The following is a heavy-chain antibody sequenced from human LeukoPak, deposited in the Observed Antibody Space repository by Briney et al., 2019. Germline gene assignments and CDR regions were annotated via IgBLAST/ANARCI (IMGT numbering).Heavy chain of an antibody. Sequence: PGGSLRLSCAASGFTFSSYAMSWVRQAPGKGLEWVSAISGSGGSTYYADSVKGRFTISRDNAKNSLYLQMNSLRAEDTAVYYCARDHYDFWSGWIRGYYYYMDVWGKGTTVTISS. CDR1: GFTFSSYA. CDR2: ISGSGGST. V-gene: IGHV3-23*01. CDR3: ARDHYDFWSGWIRGYYYYMDV. D-gene: IGHD3-3*01. J-gene: IGHJ6*03.